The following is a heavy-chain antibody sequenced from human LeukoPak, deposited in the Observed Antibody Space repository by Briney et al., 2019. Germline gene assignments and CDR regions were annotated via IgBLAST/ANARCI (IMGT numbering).Heavy chain of an antibody. J-gene: IGHJ4*02. CDR1: GGSISSYY. V-gene: IGHV4-34*01. D-gene: IGHD3-22*01. Sequence: PSETLSLTCTVSGGSISSYYWSWIRQPPGKGLEWIGEINHSGSTNYNPSLKSRVTISVDTSKNQFSLKLSSVTAADTAVYYCARGARSSGYFFDYWGQGTLVTVSS. CDR3: ARGARSSGYFFDY. CDR2: INHSGST.